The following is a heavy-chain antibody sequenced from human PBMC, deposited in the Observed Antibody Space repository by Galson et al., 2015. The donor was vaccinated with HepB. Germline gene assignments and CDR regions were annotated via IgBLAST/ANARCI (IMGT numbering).Heavy chain of an antibody. J-gene: IGHJ4*02. CDR1: GFTFSNAW. D-gene: IGHD3-3*01. Sequence: SLRLSCAASGFTFSNAWMSWVRQAPGKGLEWVGRIKSKTDGGTTDYAAPVKGRFTISRDDSINTLYLQMNSLKTEDTAVYYCTTGLHYDFWSGYYQEYDYWGQGTLVTVSS. V-gene: IGHV3-15*01. CDR2: IKSKTDGGTT. CDR3: TTGLHYDFWSGYYQEYDY.